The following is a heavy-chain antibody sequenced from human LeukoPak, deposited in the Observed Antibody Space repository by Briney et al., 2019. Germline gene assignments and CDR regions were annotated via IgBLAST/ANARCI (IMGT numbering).Heavy chain of an antibody. CDR1: GFTFSSYS. V-gene: IGHV3-48*01. CDR3: ARGARGFWSGYYDY. Sequence: GGSLRLXCAASGFTFSSYSMNWVRKAPGKGLEWVSYISSGSSTIYYTDSVKGRFTISRDNAKNSLYLQMNSLRAEDTAVYYCARGARGFWSGYYDYWGQGTLVTVSS. J-gene: IGHJ4*02. CDR2: ISSGSSTI. D-gene: IGHD3-3*01.